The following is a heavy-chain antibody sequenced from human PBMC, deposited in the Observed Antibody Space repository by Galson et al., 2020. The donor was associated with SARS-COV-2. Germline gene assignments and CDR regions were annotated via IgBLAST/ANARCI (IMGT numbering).Heavy chain of an antibody. CDR1: GASISSYY. V-gene: IGHV4-59*01. D-gene: IGHD3-3*01. Sequence: SETLSLTCTVSGASISSYYWSWIRQPPGKGLEWIGSIYYSGSTNSNPSLKSRVTISVDTSKNQFSLKLSSVTAADTAVYYCARYNDFWSGYYRRFDPWGQGTLVTVSS. J-gene: IGHJ5*02. CDR3: ARYNDFWSGYYRRFDP. CDR2: IYYSGST.